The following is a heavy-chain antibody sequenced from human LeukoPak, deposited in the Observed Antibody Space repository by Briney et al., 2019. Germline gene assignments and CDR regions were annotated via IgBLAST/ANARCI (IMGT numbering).Heavy chain of an antibody. D-gene: IGHD1-26*01. CDR1: GASTSAFY. CDR2: SYSGGNA. V-gene: IGHV4-59*01. J-gene: IGHJ3*01. CDR3: AHSKRGGGYYINAFAV. Sequence: SETLSLTCTVSGASTSAFYWSWIRQSPGRGLEWIGYSYSGGNANYNPSLKSRVTITIDTSENQFSLGLTSVTAADTAVYFCAHSKRGGGYYINAFAVWGQGALVTISS.